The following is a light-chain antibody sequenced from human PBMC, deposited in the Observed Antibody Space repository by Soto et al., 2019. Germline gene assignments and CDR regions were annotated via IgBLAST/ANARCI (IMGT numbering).Light chain of an antibody. CDR3: QQYGTSPYT. V-gene: IGKV3-20*01. CDR1: QNIRSNY. J-gene: IGKJ2*01. CDR2: GVS. Sequence: EIVLTQSPGTLSLSPGERATLSCRASQNIRSNYLAWYQQKPGQAPRLLIYGVSSRATGIPDRFSGSGSGTDFTLSISILEPEDFALYYCQQYGTSPYTFGQGTKLEIK.